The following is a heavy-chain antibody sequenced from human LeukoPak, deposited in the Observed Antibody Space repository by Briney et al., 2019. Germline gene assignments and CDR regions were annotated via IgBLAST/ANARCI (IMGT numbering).Heavy chain of an antibody. D-gene: IGHD3-10*01. Sequence: SETLSLTRTVSLGSLSNSSYYWRWIRQPPGQGLQWIGYIYYSGSTNYNPSLKSRSTTSIETPKNQFSLKRTSVTAADTAVNYWAGDRAKLARDEAAYYFDSWGQGILLTVSS. CDR3: AGDRAKLARDEAAYYFDS. CDR2: IYYSGST. V-gene: IGHV4-61*01. CDR1: LGSLSNSSYY. J-gene: IGHJ4*02.